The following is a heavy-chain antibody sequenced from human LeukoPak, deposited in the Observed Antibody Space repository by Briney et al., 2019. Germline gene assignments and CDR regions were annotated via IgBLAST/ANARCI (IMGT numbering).Heavy chain of an antibody. D-gene: IGHD6-19*01. Sequence: ASVKVSCKASGYTFTGYYMHWVRQPPGQGLEWMGWINPNSGGRNYAQKFQGRVTMTRDTYISTACMELSRLRSDDTAVYYCARDRRMGYSSGFNWFDPWGQGGLVTDCS. CDR2: INPNSGGR. CDR3: ARDRRMGYSSGFNWFDP. J-gene: IGHJ5*02. V-gene: IGHV1-2*02. CDR1: GYTFTGYY.